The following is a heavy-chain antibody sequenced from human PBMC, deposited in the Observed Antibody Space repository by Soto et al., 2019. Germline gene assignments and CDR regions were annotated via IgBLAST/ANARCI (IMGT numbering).Heavy chain of an antibody. J-gene: IGHJ6*03. V-gene: IGHV1-69*08. CDR2: IIPILGIA. CDR3: ARDYDYMDV. CDR1: GGTFSSYT. Sequence: QVQLVQSGAEVKKPGSSVKVSCKASGGTFSSYTISWVRQAPGQGLEWMGRIIPILGIANYAQKFQGRVTITADKSTSKADMELSSMRSEDTAVDYCARDYDYMDVWGKGTTVTFSS.